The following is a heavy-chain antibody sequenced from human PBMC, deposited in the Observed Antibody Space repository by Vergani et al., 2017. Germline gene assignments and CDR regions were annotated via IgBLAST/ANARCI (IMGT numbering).Heavy chain of an antibody. V-gene: IGHV3-64*01. CDR1: GFTFSSYA. CDR2: ISSNGGST. CDR3: ARGPRGVINNWYFDL. J-gene: IGHJ2*01. D-gene: IGHD3-10*01. Sequence: EVQLVESGGGLVQPGGSLRLSCAASGFTFSSYAMHWVRQAPGKGLEYVSAISSNGGSTYYANSVKGRFTISRDNSKNTLYLQMGSLRAEDTAVYYCARGPRGVINNWYFDLWGGGTLVTVSS.